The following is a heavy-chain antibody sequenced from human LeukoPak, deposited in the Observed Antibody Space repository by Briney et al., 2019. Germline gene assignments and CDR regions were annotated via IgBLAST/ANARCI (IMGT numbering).Heavy chain of an antibody. J-gene: IGHJ3*02. CDR3: ARHFTYYYDSSGYPRDAFDI. CDR2: IYYSGST. CDR1: GGSISPYY. V-gene: IGHV4-59*08. Sequence: SETLSLTCTVSGGSISPYYWSWIRQSPGKGLVWIGYIYYSGSTNYNPSLKSRVTISVDMPKNQFSLKLSSVTAADTALYYCARHFTYYYDSSGYPRDAFDIWGQGTMVTVSS. D-gene: IGHD3-22*01.